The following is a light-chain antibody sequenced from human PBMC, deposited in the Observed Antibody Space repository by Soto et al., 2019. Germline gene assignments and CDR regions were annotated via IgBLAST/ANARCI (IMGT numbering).Light chain of an antibody. CDR1: RSNIGNNA. CDR3: AAWDDTLNGVV. J-gene: IGLJ2*01. V-gene: IGLV1-36*01. CDR2: YDD. Sequence: QLVLTQPPSLSEAPRQRVTISCSGRRSNIGNNAVNWYQQLPGKAPKLLIYYDDMLPSGVSDRFSGSKSGTSASLAISGLLSEDEADYYCAAWDDTLNGVVFGGGTKLTVL.